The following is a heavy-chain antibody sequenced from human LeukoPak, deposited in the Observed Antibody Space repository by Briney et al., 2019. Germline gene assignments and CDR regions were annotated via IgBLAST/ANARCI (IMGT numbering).Heavy chain of an antibody. V-gene: IGHV3-30*04. CDR2: ISSDGSNK. Sequence: GGSLRLSCAASGFIFSHYAMHWFRQAPGKGLEWVTIISSDGSNKYYADSVKGRFTISRDNSKKTLYLQMNSLRDEDTAVYYCARESVVGGMDVWGQGTTVTVSS. CDR1: GFIFSHYA. J-gene: IGHJ6*02. D-gene: IGHD2-15*01. CDR3: ARESVVGGMDV.